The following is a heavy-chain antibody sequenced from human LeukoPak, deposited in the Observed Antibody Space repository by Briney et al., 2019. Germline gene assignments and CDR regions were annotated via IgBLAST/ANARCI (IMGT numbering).Heavy chain of an antibody. Sequence: SETLSLTCTVSGGSISSYYWSWIRQPPGKGLEWIGYIYYSRSTNYTPSLKSRVTISVDTSKNQFSLKLSSMTAADTAVYYCAQIRPSTYYDSSGSFDYWGQGTLVTVSS. CDR2: IYYSRST. V-gene: IGHV4-59*08. J-gene: IGHJ4*02. D-gene: IGHD3-22*01. CDR3: AQIRPSTYYDSSGSFDY. CDR1: GGSISSYY.